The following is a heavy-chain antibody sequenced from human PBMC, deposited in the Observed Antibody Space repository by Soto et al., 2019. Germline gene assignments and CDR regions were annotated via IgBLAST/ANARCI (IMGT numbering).Heavy chain of an antibody. V-gene: IGHV2-26*01. CDR1: GFSLSNARMG. J-gene: IGHJ4*02. Sequence: SGPTLVNPTQSLTLTCTVSGFSLSNARMGVSWIRQPPGKALEWLAHIFSNDEKSYSTSLKSRLTISKDTSKSQVVLTMTNMDPVDTATYYCARIPNNWSPGVDYWGQGTLVTVSS. CDR2: IFSNDEK. D-gene: IGHD1-20*01. CDR3: ARIPNNWSPGVDY.